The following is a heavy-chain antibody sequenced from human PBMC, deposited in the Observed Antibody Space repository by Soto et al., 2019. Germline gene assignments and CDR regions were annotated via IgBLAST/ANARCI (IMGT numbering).Heavy chain of an antibody. CDR1: GGSISSYY. D-gene: IGHD2-2*01. V-gene: IGHV4-59*01. J-gene: IGHJ5*02. CDR2: IYYSGST. CDR3: ARDGYCISTSCYGNWFDP. Sequence: SETLSLTCTVSGGSISSYYWSWIRQPPGKGLEWIGYIYYSGSTNYNPSLKSRVTISVDTSKNQFSLKLSSVTAADTAVYYCARDGYCISTSCYGNWFDPWGQGTLVTVSS.